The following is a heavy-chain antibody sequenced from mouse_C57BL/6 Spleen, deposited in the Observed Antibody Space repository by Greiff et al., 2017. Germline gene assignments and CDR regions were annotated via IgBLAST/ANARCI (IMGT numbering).Heavy chain of an antibody. CDR2: IYPGSGST. Sequence: VKPGASVKMSCKASGYTFTSYWITWVKQRPGPGLEWIGDIYPGSGSTNYNEKFKSKATLTVDTSSSTAYMQLSSLTSEDSAVYYCAVTTVVATDYYAMDYWGQGTSVTVSS. V-gene: IGHV1-55*01. J-gene: IGHJ4*01. D-gene: IGHD1-1*01. CDR3: AVTTVVATDYYAMDY. CDR1: GYTFTSYW.